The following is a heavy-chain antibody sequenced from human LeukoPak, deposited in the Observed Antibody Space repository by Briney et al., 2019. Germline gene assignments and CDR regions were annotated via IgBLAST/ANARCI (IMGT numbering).Heavy chain of an antibody. D-gene: IGHD6-13*01. CDR2: IYSGGST. J-gene: IGHJ4*02. Sequence: PGGSLTLSCEASGFIVRSNHMSWVRQATGKGLEWVSLIYSGGSTYYADSVKGRFTISRDNSKNTLYLQLNSLRAEDTAVYYCTKLGYWGQGTLVTVSS. CDR1: GFIVRSNH. CDR3: TKLGY. V-gene: IGHV3-66*01.